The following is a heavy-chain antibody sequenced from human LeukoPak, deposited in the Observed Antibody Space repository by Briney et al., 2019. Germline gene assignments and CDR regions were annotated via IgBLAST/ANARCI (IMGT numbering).Heavy chain of an antibody. J-gene: IGHJ3*02. CDR3: ARANSRWLDGDFAFDI. D-gene: IGHD6-19*01. Sequence: AGSLRLSCAASGFTFSTYGMHWVRQAPGKGLEWVAVIFYDAYNKYYADSVKGRFTISRDNSKNTLYLQMDSLRVEDTAVYYCARANSRWLDGDFAFDIWGQGTMVTVSS. CDR2: IFYDAYNK. CDR1: GFTFSTYG. V-gene: IGHV3-33*01.